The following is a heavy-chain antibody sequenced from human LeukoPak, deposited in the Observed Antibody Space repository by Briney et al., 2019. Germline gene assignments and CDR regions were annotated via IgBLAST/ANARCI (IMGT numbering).Heavy chain of an antibody. CDR3: ARYSYGYDWFDP. D-gene: IGHD5-18*01. CDR2: IYTSGST. J-gene: IGHJ5*02. CDR1: GGSISSGSYY. V-gene: IGHV4-61*02. Sequence: SETLSLTCTVSGGSISSGSYYWSWIRQPAGKGLEWIGRIYTSGSTNYNPSLKSRVTISVDTSKNQFSLKLSSVTAADTAVYYSARYSYGYDWFDPWGQGTLVTVSS.